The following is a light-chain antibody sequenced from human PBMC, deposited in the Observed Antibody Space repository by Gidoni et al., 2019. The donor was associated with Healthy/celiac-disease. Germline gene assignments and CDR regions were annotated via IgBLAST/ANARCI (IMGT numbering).Light chain of an antibody. CDR1: QSISSY. Sequence: DIQMSQSPSSLSASVGERVTITCRASQSISSYLNWYQQKPGKAAKLLIYAASTLQSGVPSRFSGSGSGTVFSLTISSLQAEDFATYYCQQSYSTPHTFXQXTKLEIK. CDR2: AAS. V-gene: IGKV1-39*01. CDR3: QQSYSTPHT. J-gene: IGKJ2*01.